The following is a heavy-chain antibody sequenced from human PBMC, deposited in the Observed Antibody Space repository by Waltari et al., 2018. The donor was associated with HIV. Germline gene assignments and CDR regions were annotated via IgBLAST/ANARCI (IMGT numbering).Heavy chain of an antibody. CDR2: ISDNYM. Sequence: EVQLVESGGGLVKPGGSLRLSCAASGFFLHTHTMNWVRQAPGKGLEWVASISDNYMFYRGSLKGRFTISRDNAKNSLFLEMSSLRVEDTAVYYCAGGQVIVGGWRHYFGMEVWGQGTTVTVS. V-gene: IGHV3-21*02. J-gene: IGHJ6*02. CDR3: AGGQVIVGGWRHYFGMEV. CDR1: GFFLHTHT. D-gene: IGHD3-22*01.